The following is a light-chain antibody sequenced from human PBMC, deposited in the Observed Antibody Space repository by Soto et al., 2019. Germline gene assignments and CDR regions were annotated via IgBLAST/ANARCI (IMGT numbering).Light chain of an antibody. CDR3: CSYAGTYPFVV. CDR1: SSDVSAYDY. Sequence: QSALTQPRSVSGSPGQSVTISCTGTSSDVSAYDYVSWYQHRPGKPPKLMIYDLNKRPSGVPDRFSGSKSGNTASLTISGLQAADEAAYYCCSYAGTYPFVVFGGGTKLTVL. CDR2: DLN. V-gene: IGLV2-11*01. J-gene: IGLJ2*01.